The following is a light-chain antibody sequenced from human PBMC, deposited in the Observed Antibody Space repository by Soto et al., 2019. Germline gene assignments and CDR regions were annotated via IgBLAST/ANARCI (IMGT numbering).Light chain of an antibody. CDR2: GNN. CDR1: GSNIGAGYD. V-gene: IGLV1-40*01. Sequence: QSVLTQPPSVSGAPGQRVTISCTGSGSNIGAGYDVHWYQQFPGTAPKLLIYGNNNRPSGVPDRFSGSKSGTSASLAITGLQAEDEVDYLWQSYGSRLSEVFATGRKVTVL. CDR3: QSYGSRLSEV. J-gene: IGLJ1*01.